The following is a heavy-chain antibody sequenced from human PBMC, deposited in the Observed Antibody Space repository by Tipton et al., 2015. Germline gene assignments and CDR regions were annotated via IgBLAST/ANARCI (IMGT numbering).Heavy chain of an antibody. V-gene: IGHV3-9*01. CDR3: ARDRGDYCDSPR. CDR1: GFTFDDYA. J-gene: IGHJ4*02. D-gene: IGHD3-22*01. CDR2: ISWNSGSI. Sequence: SLRLSCAASGFTFDDYAMHWVRQAPGKGLEWVSGISWNSGSIGYADSVKGRFTFSRDNAKNSLYLQMNSLRAEDTAVYYCARDRGDYCDSPRWGQGTLVTVSS.